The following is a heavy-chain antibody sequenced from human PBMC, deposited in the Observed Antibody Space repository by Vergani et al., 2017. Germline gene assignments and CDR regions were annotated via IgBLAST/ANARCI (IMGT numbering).Heavy chain of an antibody. Sequence: QLQLQESGPGLVKPSETLSLTCTVSGGSISSSSYYWGWTRQPPGKGLEWIGSIYYSGSTYYNPSLKSRVTISVDTSKNQFSLKLSSVTAADTAVYYCARRGAEDYYYGMDVWGQGTTVTVSS. CDR2: IYYSGST. CDR3: ARRGAEDYYYGMDV. J-gene: IGHJ6*02. CDR1: GGSISSSSYY. V-gene: IGHV4-39*01. D-gene: IGHD5-12*01.